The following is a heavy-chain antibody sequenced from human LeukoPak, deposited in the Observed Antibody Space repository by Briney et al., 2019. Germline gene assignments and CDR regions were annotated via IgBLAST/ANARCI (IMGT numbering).Heavy chain of an antibody. Sequence: PGGSLRLSCAASGFTFSSYGMHWVRQAPGKGLEWVAFIRYDGSNKYYADSVKGRFTISRDNSKNTLYLQMNSLRAEDTAVYYCAKVGRIQGDWFDPWGQGTLVTVSS. CDR1: GFTFSSYG. CDR3: AKVGRIQGDWFDP. D-gene: IGHD1-26*01. V-gene: IGHV3-30*02. J-gene: IGHJ5*02. CDR2: IRYDGSNK.